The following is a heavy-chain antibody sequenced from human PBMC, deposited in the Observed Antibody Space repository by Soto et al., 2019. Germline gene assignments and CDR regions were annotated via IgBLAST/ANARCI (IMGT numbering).Heavy chain of an antibody. CDR3: ASGTSEDVFDI. CDR2: ISSSSTI. J-gene: IGHJ3*02. D-gene: IGHD6-13*01. CDR1: GFTFSSYS. Sequence: EVQLVESGGGLVQSGGSLRLSCAASGFTFSSYSMNWVRQAPGKGLEWVSYISSSSTIYYADSVKGRFTISRDNAKNSLYLQMNSLRAEDTAVYYCASGTSEDVFDIWGQGTMVTVSS. V-gene: IGHV3-48*01.